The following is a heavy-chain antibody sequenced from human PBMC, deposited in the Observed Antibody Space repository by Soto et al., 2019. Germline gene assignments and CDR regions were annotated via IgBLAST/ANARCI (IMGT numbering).Heavy chain of an antibody. CDR2: IKSKTDGGTT. Sequence: GGSLRLSCAASGFTFSNAWMSWVRQAPGKGLEWVGRIKSKTDGGTTDYAAPVKGRFTISRGDSKNTLYLQMNSLKTEDTAVYYCTTGNTIFGVVPDYWGQGTLVTVS. D-gene: IGHD3-3*01. CDR1: GFTFSNAW. V-gene: IGHV3-15*01. J-gene: IGHJ4*02. CDR3: TTGNTIFGVVPDY.